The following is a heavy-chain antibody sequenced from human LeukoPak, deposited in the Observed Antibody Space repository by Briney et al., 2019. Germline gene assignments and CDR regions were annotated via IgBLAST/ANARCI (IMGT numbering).Heavy chain of an antibody. CDR1: GYTFTDYN. CDR2: IKPSGGDT. Sequence: ASVKVSCKTSGYTFTDYNLHWVRQAPGQRLEWMGIIKPSGGDTSYAQTLQGRVFMTRDMSTSTVYMELSSLKSADTAVYYCARVRDGYNDAYDIWGQGTMVTVSS. J-gene: IGHJ3*02. D-gene: IGHD5-24*01. CDR3: ARVRDGYNDAYDI. V-gene: IGHV1-46*04.